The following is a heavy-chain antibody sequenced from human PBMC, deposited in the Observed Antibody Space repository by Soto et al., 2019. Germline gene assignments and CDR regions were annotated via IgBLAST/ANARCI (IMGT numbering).Heavy chain of an antibody. V-gene: IGHV3-74*03. J-gene: IGHJ6*02. D-gene: IGHD6-13*01. CDR3: ARGGLQHALDV. CDR1: GFTFSNYW. CDR2: VNNDGTDT. Sequence: EVQLVESGGGLVQPGGSLRLSCAASGFTFSNYWMYWVRQAPGKGLVWVSRVNNDGTDTTHADSVKGRFTISRDNADNTLYLQMNSLRAEDTAVYYCARGGLQHALDVWGQGSTVTVSS.